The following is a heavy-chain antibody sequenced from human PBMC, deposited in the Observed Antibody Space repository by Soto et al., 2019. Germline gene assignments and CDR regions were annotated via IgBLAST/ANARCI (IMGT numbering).Heavy chain of an antibody. CDR2: ISGNGGST. D-gene: IGHD4-17*01. J-gene: IGHJ4*02. CDR1: GFTFSSHA. CDR3: AKLRGDYTVFDY. Sequence: PGGALRLSCAGSGFTFSSHAMSWVRQAPGKGLEWVSAISGNGGSTNYADSVRGRFSISRDNSKNTLFLQMNSPRAEDTALYYCAKLRGDYTVFDYWGQGARVTAPQ. V-gene: IGHV3-23*01.